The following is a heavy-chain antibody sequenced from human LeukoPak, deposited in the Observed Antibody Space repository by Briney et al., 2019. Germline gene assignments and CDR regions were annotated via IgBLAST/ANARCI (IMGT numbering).Heavy chain of an antibody. CDR3: RTEYVDWLLPIDY. J-gene: IGHJ4*02. CDR2: IRSKAYGGTT. D-gene: IGHD3-9*01. CDR1: GFTFGDYA. Sequence: PGGSLRLSCTASGFTFGDYAMSWVRQAPGKGLEWVGFIRSKAYGGTTEYAASVKGRFTISRDDSESIAYLQMNSLKTEDTAVYYCRTEYVDWLLPIDYWGQGTLVTVSS. V-gene: IGHV3-49*04.